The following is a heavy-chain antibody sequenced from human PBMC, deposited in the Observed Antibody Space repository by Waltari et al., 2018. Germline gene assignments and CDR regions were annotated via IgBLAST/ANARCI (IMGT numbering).Heavy chain of an antibody. CDR1: GDSISSGDYY. D-gene: IGHD4-17*01. J-gene: IGHJ2*01. V-gene: IGHV4-31*03. CDR3: ARFPRVTRSWYFDV. Sequence: QVQLQESGPGLVKPSQTLSLTCKVSGDSISSGDYYWTWIRQHPGKGLGWIGYIFYTGNTFYTPSLKIRVTISVDTSQNQFSLHLNYMTAADTAVYFCARFPRVTRSWYFDVWGRGTQVTVSS. CDR2: IFYTGNT.